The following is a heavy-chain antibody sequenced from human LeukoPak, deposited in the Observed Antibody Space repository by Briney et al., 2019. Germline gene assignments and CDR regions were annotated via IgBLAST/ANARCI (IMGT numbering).Heavy chain of an antibody. CDR2: IHYSGNT. CDR1: GGSISSGGYY. CDR3: ARGSVVVVARPFDF. V-gene: IGHV4-31*03. Sequence: SETLSLTCTVSGGSISSGGYYWSWIRQQPGKGLEWIGYIHYSGNTYYNPSLKSRVTLSVDTSKNQISLKLSSVTAADTAVYYCARGSVVVVARPFDFWGQGTLVTVSS. J-gene: IGHJ4*02. D-gene: IGHD2-15*01.